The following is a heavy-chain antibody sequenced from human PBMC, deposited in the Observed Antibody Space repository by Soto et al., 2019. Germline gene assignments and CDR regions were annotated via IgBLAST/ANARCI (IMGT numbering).Heavy chain of an antibody. CDR1: GFTFTSSA. CDR3: AADPYYYDSSNYYSFDY. CDR2: IVVGSGNT. D-gene: IGHD3-22*01. Sequence: SVKVSCKASGFTFTSSAVQWVRQARGQRLEWIGWIVVGSGNTNFAQKFQERVTITRDMSTSTAYMELSSLRSEDTAVYYCAADPYYYDSSNYYSFDYWGQGTLVTVSS. V-gene: IGHV1-58*01. J-gene: IGHJ4*02.